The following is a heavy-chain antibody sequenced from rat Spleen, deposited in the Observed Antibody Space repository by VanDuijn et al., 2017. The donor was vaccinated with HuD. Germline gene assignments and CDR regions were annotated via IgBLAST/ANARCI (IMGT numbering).Heavy chain of an antibody. V-gene: IGHV3-3*01. J-gene: IGHJ2*01. Sequence: VQLQESGPGLVKPSQSLSLTCSVAAYSITSSYRWNWIRQFPGNKLEWMGYINSAGSSNYNPSLKSRISITRDTSKNQFFLQVNSVTTEDTATYYCARAYYDGTYYLYWGQGVMVTVSS. CDR3: ARAYYDGTYYLY. D-gene: IGHD1-12*02. CDR2: INSAGSS. CDR1: AYSITSSYR.